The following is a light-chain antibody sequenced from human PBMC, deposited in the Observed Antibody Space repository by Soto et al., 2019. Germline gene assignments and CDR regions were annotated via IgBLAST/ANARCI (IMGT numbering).Light chain of an antibody. CDR3: QQFSCYPLT. Sequence: EFGLPQSPGTLSLSPGERATLSCRASQTVRNNYLAWYQQKPGQAPRLLIYDASSRATGIPDRFSGGGSGTDFTLTISRLEPEDFAVYYCQQFSCYPLTFGGGTKVEIK. J-gene: IGKJ4*01. CDR1: QTVRNNY. V-gene: IGKV3-20*01. CDR2: DAS.